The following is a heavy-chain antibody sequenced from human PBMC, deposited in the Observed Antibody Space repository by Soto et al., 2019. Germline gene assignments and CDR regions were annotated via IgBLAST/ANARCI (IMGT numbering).Heavy chain of an antibody. Sequence: QVQLVQSGAEVKKPGASVKVSCKASGYTFTSYGISWVRQAPGQGLEWMGWISAYNGNTNYAQKPQGRVTMTTDTAPSTAYRGLRSLSSDATAVFSFARDFRWGELRSPFASWAQGPLVPASS. CDR2: ISAYNGNT. D-gene: IGHD3-16*01. CDR3: ARDFRWGELRSPFAS. V-gene: IGHV1-18*01. CDR1: GYTFTSYG. J-gene: IGHJ5*01.